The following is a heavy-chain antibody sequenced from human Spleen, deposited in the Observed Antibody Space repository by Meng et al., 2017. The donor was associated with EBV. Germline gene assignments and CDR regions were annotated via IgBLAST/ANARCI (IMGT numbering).Heavy chain of an antibody. J-gene: IGHJ5*01. V-gene: IGHV3-74*01. CDR2: INEHGSIT. CDR1: GFTFSRYW. Sequence: LVGSGGALVQPGGPLRLSCAASGFTFSRYWMHWVRQVPGEGLVWVSRINEHGSITNYADSVKGRFTISRDNARNTLYLQMNSLRAEDIGLYFCSRDLAGSDDSWGQGTLVTVSS. CDR3: SRDLAGSDDS. D-gene: IGHD1-14*01.